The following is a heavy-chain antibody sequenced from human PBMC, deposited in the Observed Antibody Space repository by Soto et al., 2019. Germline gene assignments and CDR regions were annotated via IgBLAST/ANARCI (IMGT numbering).Heavy chain of an antibody. V-gene: IGHV1-69*06. D-gene: IGHD5-12*01. J-gene: IGHJ6*02. Sequence: SVKVSCKASGGTFSSYAISWVRQAPGQGLEWMGGIIPIFGTANYAQKFQGRVTITADKSTSTAYMELSSLRSEDTAVYYCASRGYSGYDLRSYYYYYGMDVWGQGTTVT. CDR1: GGTFSSYA. CDR3: ASRGYSGYDLRSYYYYYGMDV. CDR2: IIPIFGTA.